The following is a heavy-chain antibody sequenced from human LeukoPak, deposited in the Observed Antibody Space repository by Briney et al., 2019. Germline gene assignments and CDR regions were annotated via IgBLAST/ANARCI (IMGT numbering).Heavy chain of an antibody. J-gene: IGHJ2*01. V-gene: IGHV1-46*01. CDR3: ARDSQGNFDL. CDR2: INPSGGST. Sequence: ASEKVSCKTSGYTFTNYYMHWVRQAPGQGLEWMGIINPSGGSTSYAQKFQGRVTMTRDTSTSTVYMDLSSLRSEDTAVYYCARDSQGNFDLWGRGTLVPVSS. CDR1: GYTFTNYY.